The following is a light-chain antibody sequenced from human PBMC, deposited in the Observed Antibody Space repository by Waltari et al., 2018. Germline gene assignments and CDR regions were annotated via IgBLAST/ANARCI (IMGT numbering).Light chain of an antibody. V-gene: IGLV2-14*01. Sequence: QSALTQPASVSGSPGQSISVSCKGTSSDVGGYKYVSWYQHHPGKAPKLLIYEVGKRPSGVSDRCSGSKTGNTASVTISGLRAEDEAFYYCSSYSTTSAVVFGGGTKMTVL. J-gene: IGLJ2*01. CDR1: SSDVGGYKY. CDR3: SSYSTTSAVV. CDR2: EVG.